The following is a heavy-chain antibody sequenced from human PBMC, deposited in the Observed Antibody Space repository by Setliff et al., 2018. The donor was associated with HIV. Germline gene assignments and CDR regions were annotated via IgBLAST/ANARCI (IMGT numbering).Heavy chain of an antibody. CDR1: GYSFTSYW. CDR2: IYPRESDT. V-gene: IGHV5-51*01. D-gene: IGHD3-10*01. CDR3: ARPDNYYGSGSYHAFYI. J-gene: IGHJ3*02. Sequence: GESLKISCKGSGYSFTSYWIGWVRQMPGKGLEWMGIIYPRESDTKYSPSFQGQVTISADRSITTAHLQWSSLKASDTAMYYCARPDNYYGSGSYHAFYIWGQGTMVTVSS.